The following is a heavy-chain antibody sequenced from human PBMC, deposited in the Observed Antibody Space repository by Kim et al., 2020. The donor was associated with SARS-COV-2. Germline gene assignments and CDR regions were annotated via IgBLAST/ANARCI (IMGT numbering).Heavy chain of an antibody. J-gene: IGHJ3*01. V-gene: IGHV3-23*01. D-gene: IGHD3-22*01. CDR1: GFTFGSYA. CDR2: IRGCGALP. Sequence: GGSLRLSCAGSGFTFGSYAMSWVRQAPGKGLEWVSFIRGCGALPTYADSVKGRFTISRDNSKNTLFLQMNSLRAEDTAIYYCGKCSDSFGNDAFDLWSHGTIVTVPS. CDR3: GKCSDSFGNDAFDL.